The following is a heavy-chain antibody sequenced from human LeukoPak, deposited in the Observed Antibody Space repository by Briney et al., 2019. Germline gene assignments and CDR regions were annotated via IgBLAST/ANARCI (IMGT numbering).Heavy chain of an antibody. V-gene: IGHV1-8*01. CDR2: MNPNSGNT. D-gene: IGHD2-2*01. Sequence: GASVKVSCKASGYTFTNYDINWVRQATGQGLEWMGWMNPNSGNTGYAQKFQGRVTMTRNTSISTAYMELSSLRSEDTAVYYCARGRIRVAAAASLRGWFDPWGQGTLVTVSS. J-gene: IGHJ5*02. CDR1: GYTFTNYD. CDR3: ARGRIRVAAAASLRGWFDP.